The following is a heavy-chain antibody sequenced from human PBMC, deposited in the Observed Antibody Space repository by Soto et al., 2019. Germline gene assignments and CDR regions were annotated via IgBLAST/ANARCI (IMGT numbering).Heavy chain of an antibody. J-gene: IGHJ4*02. Sequence: GGSLRLSCAASGFTFTRYSMNWVRQAPGKGLEWVSSISSTTNYIYYADSMKGRFTVSGDNAKNSVYLEMNSLSAEDTAVYYCARESEDLTSNFDYWGQGTLVTVSS. CDR2: ISSTTNYI. CDR3: ARESEDLTSNFDY. V-gene: IGHV3-21*01. CDR1: GFTFTRYS.